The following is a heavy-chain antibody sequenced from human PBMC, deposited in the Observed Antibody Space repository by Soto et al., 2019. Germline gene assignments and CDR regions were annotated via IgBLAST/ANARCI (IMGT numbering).Heavy chain of an antibody. J-gene: IGHJ4*02. Sequence: GGSLRLSCAASGFTFTRYSMNWVRQAPGKGLEWVSSISSTTNYIYYADSMKGRFTVSGDNAKNSVYLEMNSLSAEDTAVYYCARESEDLTSNFDYWGQGTLVTVSS. CDR2: ISSTTNYI. CDR3: ARESEDLTSNFDY. V-gene: IGHV3-21*01. CDR1: GFTFTRYS.